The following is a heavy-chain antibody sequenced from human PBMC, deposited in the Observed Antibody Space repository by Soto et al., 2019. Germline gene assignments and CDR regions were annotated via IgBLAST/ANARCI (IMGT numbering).Heavy chain of an antibody. Sequence: SETLSLTCAVYGGSFSGYYWSWIRQPPGKGLEWIVEINHSGSTNYNPSLKSRVTISVDTSKNQFSLKLSSVTAADTAVYYCARGVVVGATSYYYGMDVWGQGTTVTVAS. CDR2: INHSGST. D-gene: IGHD1-26*01. J-gene: IGHJ6*02. CDR3: ARGVVVGATSYYYGMDV. V-gene: IGHV4-34*01. CDR1: GGSFSGYY.